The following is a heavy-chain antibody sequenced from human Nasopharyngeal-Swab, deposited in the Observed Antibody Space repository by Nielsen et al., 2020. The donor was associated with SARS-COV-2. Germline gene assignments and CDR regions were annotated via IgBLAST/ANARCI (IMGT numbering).Heavy chain of an antibody. J-gene: IGHJ6*03. CDR3: ARVYYYYYYMDV. V-gene: IGHV4-59*08. CDR2: IYYSGST. Sequence: SETLSLTCTVSGGSISSYYWSWIRQPPGKGLEWIGYIYYSGSTNYNPSLKSRVTISVDTSKNQFSLKLSSVTAADTAVYYCARVYYYYYYMDVWGKGTTVTVSS. CDR1: GGSISSYY.